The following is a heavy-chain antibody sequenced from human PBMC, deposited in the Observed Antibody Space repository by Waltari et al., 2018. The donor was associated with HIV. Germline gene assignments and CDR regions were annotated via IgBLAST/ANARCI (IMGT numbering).Heavy chain of an antibody. V-gene: IGHV4-39*01. J-gene: IGHJ4*02. CDR1: GGSISSSSYY. CDR2: IYYSGST. Sequence: QLQLQESGPGLVKPSETLSLTCTVSGGSISSSSYYRGWIRQPPGKGLEWVGSIYYSGSTYYNPSLKSRVTISVDTSKNQFSLKLSSVTAADTAVYYCARKMDYYDSSGYYSHYFDYWGQGTLVTVSS. CDR3: ARKMDYYDSSGYYSHYFDY. D-gene: IGHD3-22*01.